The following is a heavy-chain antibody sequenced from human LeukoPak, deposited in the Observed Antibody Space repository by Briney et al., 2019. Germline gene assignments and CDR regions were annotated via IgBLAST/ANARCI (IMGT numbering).Heavy chain of an antibody. Sequence: AASVKVSCKASGYTFTSYGISWVRQAPGQGLEWMGWISAYNGNTNYAQKLQGRVTMTTDTSTSTAYMELRSLRSEDTAVYYCATVKEHKFWSGYYTDPQRWFDPWGQGTLVTVSP. J-gene: IGHJ5*02. CDR1: GYTFTSYG. V-gene: IGHV1-18*01. CDR2: ISAYNGNT. CDR3: ATVKEHKFWSGYYTDPQRWFDP. D-gene: IGHD3-3*01.